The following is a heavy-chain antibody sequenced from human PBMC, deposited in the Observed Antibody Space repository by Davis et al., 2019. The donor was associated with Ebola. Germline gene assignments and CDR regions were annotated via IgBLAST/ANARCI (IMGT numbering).Heavy chain of an antibody. Sequence: GESLKISCAASGFTFSSYSMNWVRQAPGKGLEWVSSISSSSSTIYYADSVKGRFTISRDNAKNSLYLQMNSLRDEDTAVYYCAREWELLDYWGQGTLVTVSS. CDR3: AREWELLDY. V-gene: IGHV3-48*02. CDR2: ISSSSSTI. CDR1: GFTFSSYS. D-gene: IGHD1-26*01. J-gene: IGHJ4*02.